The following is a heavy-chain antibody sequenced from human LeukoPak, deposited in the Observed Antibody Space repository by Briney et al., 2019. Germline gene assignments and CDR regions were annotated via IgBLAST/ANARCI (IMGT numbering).Heavy chain of an antibody. V-gene: IGHV4-30-2*01. Sequence: SETLSLTCTVSGGSISSGGYYWSWIRQPPGKGLEWIGYIYHSGSTYYNPSLKSRVTISVDRSKNQFSLKLCSVTAADTAVYYCARGYYGSGSNTNWFDPWGQGTLVTVSS. CDR1: GGSISSGGYY. D-gene: IGHD3-10*01. CDR3: ARGYYGSGSNTNWFDP. J-gene: IGHJ5*02. CDR2: IYHSGST.